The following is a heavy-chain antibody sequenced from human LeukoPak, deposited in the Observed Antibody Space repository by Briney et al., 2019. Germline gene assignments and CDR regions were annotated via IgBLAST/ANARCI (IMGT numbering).Heavy chain of an antibody. CDR2: IYYSGST. CDR1: GGSVSSGSYY. J-gene: IGHJ4*02. V-gene: IGHV4-61*01. CDR3: ASTGIAAAGRFDY. Sequence: SETLSLTCTASGGSVSSGSYYWSWIRQPPGKGLEWIGYIYYSGSTNYNPSLKSRVTISVDTSKNQFSLKLSSVTAADTAVYYCASTGIAAAGRFDYWGQGTLVTVSS. D-gene: IGHD6-13*01.